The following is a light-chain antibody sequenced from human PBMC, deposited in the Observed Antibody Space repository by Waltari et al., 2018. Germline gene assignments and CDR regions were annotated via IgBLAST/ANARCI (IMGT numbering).Light chain of an antibody. CDR1: ALPKQY. CDR2: KDI. J-gene: IGLJ3*02. V-gene: IGLV3-25*03. Sequence: SYELTQPPSASVSPGQTARITCSGDALPKQYAYWYHQKPGQAPVLVIYKDIERPSGIPERFSGSSSGTTVTLTISGVQAEDEAYYYCQSADSSGTRVFGGGTKLTVL. CDR3: QSADSSGTRV.